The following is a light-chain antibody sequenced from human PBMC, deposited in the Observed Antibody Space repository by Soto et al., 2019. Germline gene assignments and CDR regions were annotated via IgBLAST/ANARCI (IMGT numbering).Light chain of an antibody. CDR3: QQYQSDTWT. V-gene: IGKV1-5*01. Sequence: DIHMTQSPSTVSASVGDRVIITCRASQNIERWQAWYQQKPGKAPQLLLYDVSSLRRGVPSRFSGSGSATEFILTISDLQPDDFATYYCQQYQSDTWTFGQGTKVEVK. CDR2: DVS. J-gene: IGKJ1*01. CDR1: QNIERW.